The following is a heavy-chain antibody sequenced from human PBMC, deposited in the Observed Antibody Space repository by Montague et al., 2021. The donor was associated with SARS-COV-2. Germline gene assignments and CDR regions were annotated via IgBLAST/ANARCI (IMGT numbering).Heavy chain of an antibody. CDR2: ST. D-gene: IGHD5-18*01. J-gene: IGHJ4*02. V-gene: IGHV4-34*01. CDR3: ARGGGYSYGALYY. Sequence: STNYNPSLKSRVTISVNTSKKQFSLRLNSVTAADTAVYYCARGGGYSYGALYYCGQGTLVTVSS.